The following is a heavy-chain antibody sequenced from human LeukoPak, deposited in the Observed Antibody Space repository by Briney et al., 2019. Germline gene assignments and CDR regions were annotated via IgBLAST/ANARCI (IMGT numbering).Heavy chain of an antibody. Sequence: ASVKVSCKASGYTFTSYGISWVRQAPGQGLEWMRWISAYNGNTNYAQKLQGRVTMTTDTSTSTAYMELRSLRSDDTAVYYCARHYDFWSGYLAFDYWGQGTLVTVSS. J-gene: IGHJ4*02. CDR2: ISAYNGNT. D-gene: IGHD3-3*01. V-gene: IGHV1-18*01. CDR1: GYTFTSYG. CDR3: ARHYDFWSGYLAFDY.